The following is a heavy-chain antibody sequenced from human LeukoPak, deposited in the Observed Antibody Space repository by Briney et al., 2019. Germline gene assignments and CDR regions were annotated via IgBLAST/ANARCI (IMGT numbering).Heavy chain of an antibody. CDR1: GGSISSYY. CDR3: ARGYCSGGSCYWDY. D-gene: IGHD2-15*01. J-gene: IGHJ4*02. V-gene: IGHV4-59*01. Sequence: PSETLSLTCTVSGGSISSYYWSWIRQPPGKGLEWIGYIYYSGSTNYNPSLESRVTISVDTSKNQFSLKLSSVTAADTAVYYCARGYCSGGSCYWDYWGQGTLVTVSS. CDR2: IYYSGST.